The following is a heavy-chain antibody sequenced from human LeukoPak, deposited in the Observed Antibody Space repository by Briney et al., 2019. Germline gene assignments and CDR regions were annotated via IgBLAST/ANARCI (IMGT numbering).Heavy chain of an antibody. V-gene: IGHV1-24*01. CDR1: GYTFTGYY. CDR2: FDPEDGET. CDR3: ATDCVGYSYGYDPFGY. D-gene: IGHD5-18*01. Sequence: ASVKVSCKASGYTFTGYYMHWVRQAPGKGLEWMGGFDPEDGETIYAQKFQGRVTMTEDTSTDTAYMELSSLRSEDTAVYYCATDCVGYSYGYDPFGYWGQGTLVTVSS. J-gene: IGHJ4*02.